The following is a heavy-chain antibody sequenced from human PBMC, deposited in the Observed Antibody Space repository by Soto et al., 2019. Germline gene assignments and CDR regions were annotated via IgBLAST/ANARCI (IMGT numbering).Heavy chain of an antibody. CDR1: GGSISSSRSY. D-gene: IGHD3-3*01. CDR2: INHSGST. Sequence: QLQLQESGPGLVKPSETLSLTCTVSGGSISSSRSYWGWIRQPPGKGLEWIGSINHSGSTYYNPSLKSRITVSVDTSKNQFSLKLSSVTAADTAVYFCAKTGFWSDYRVADYWGQGTLVTVSS. V-gene: IGHV4-39*01. J-gene: IGHJ4*02. CDR3: AKTGFWSDYRVADY.